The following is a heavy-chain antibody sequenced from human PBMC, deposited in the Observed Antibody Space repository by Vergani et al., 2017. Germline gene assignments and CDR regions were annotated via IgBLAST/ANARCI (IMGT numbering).Heavy chain of an antibody. V-gene: IGHV1-69-2*01. D-gene: IGHD4-17*01. J-gene: IGHJ6*02. Sequence: EVQLVQSGAEVKKPGATMKISCKVSGYTFTDHYMHWVTQAPGKGLEWMGLVDPEDGEKIYAEKFKGRVTMAADTSTDTAHLELSSLRSEATAVYYCSTPQTVTTGGMEVWGQGTTVIVSS. CDR1: GYTFTDHY. CDR2: VDPEDGEK. CDR3: STPQTVTTGGMEV.